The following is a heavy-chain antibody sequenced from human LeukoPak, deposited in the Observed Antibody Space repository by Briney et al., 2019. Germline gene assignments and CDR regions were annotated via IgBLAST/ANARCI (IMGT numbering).Heavy chain of an antibody. D-gene: IGHD2-2*01. CDR1: GYTFTSYG. CDR2: ISAYNGNT. J-gene: IGHJ5*02. Sequence: ASVKVSCKASGYTFTSYGISWVRQAPGQGLEWMGWISAYNGNTNYAQKLQGRVTMTTDTSTSTAYMELRSPRSDDTAVYYCARELGYCSSTSCYGRYNWFDPWGQGTLVTVSS. V-gene: IGHV1-18*01. CDR3: ARELGYCSSTSCYGRYNWFDP.